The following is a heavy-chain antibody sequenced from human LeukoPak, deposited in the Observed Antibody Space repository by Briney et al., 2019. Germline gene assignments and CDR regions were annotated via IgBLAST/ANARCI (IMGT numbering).Heavy chain of an antibody. V-gene: IGHV1-46*01. D-gene: IGHD4-17*01. CDR2: INPSSGGT. J-gene: IGHJ4*02. CDR1: GYSFISYF. Sequence: ASVKVSCKASGYSFISYFIHWVRPAPGQGLEWMGTINPSSGGTNYAQKFQGRVTMTRDTSTSTVYMKLSSLKSEDTAVYYCARVHYGDPDDYWGQGTLVTVSS. CDR3: ARVHYGDPDDY.